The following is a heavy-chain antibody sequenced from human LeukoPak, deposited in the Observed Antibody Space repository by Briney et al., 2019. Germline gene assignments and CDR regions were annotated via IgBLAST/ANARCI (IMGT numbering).Heavy chain of an antibody. V-gene: IGHV1-58*02. CDR2: IVVGSGNT. J-gene: IGHJ6*03. CDR1: GFTFTSSA. CDR3: AAGNLSTSGSYYYYYYMDV. D-gene: IGHD1-26*01. Sequence: SVKVSCKASGFTFTSSAMQWVRQARGQRLEWIGWIVVGSGNTNYAQRFQERVTITRDMSTSTAYMELSSLRSEDTAVYYCAAGNLSTSGSYYYYYYMDVWGKGTTVTVSS.